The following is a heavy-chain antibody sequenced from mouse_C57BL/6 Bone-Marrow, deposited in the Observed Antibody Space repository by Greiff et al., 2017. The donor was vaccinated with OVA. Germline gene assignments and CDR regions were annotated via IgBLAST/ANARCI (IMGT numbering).Heavy chain of an antibody. J-gene: IGHJ4*01. V-gene: IGHV1-19*01. Sequence: VQLQQSGPVLVKPGASVKMSCKASGYTFTDYYMNWVKQSHGKSLEWIGVINPYNGGTSYNQKFKGKATLTVDKSSSTAYMELNSLTSEDSAVYYCARWGYYEAMDYWGQGTAVTVSS. CDR2: INPYNGGT. CDR1: GYTFTDYY. CDR3: ARWGYYEAMDY.